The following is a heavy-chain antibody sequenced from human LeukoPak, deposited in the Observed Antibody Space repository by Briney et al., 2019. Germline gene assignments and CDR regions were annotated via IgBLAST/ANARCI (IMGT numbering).Heavy chain of an antibody. CDR2: ISSSGSTI. CDR3: ARDYYGSGSYHY. CDR1: GFTFSSYE. Sequence: GGSLRLSCAASGFTFSSYEMNWVRQAPGKGLEWVSYISSSGSTIYYADSVKGRFTISRDNAKNSLYLQVNSLRAEDTAVYYCARDYYGSGSYHYWGQGTLVTVSS. D-gene: IGHD3-10*01. J-gene: IGHJ4*02. V-gene: IGHV3-48*03.